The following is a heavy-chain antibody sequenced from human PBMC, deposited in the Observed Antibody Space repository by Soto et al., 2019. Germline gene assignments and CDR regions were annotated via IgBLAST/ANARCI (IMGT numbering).Heavy chain of an antibody. Sequence: ASVKVSCKASGYTFTGYYMHWVRQAPGQGLEWMGWINPNNGGTNYAQKFQGWVTMTRDTSISTAYMELSRLRSDDTAVYYCARGDSGSYYVSLDYWGQGTLVTVSS. D-gene: IGHD1-26*01. CDR1: GYTFTGYY. CDR2: INPNNGGT. J-gene: IGHJ4*02. CDR3: ARGDSGSYYVSLDY. V-gene: IGHV1-2*04.